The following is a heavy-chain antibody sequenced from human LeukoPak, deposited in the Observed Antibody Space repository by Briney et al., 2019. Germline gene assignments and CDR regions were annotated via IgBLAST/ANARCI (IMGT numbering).Heavy chain of an antibody. V-gene: IGHV3-33*01. CDR2: IWYDGSNK. D-gene: IGHD2-2*02. Sequence: PGGSLRLSCAASGFTFSNYGMHWVRQAPGKGLEWVAVIWYDGSNKYYADSVKGRFTISRDNSKNTLYLQMNSLRAEDTAVYYCARDRKYQLLYLFDYWGQGTLVTVSS. CDR3: ARDRKYQLLYLFDY. J-gene: IGHJ4*02. CDR1: GFTFSNYG.